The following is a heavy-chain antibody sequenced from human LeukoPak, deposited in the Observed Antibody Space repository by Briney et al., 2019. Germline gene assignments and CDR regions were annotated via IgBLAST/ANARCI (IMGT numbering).Heavy chain of an antibody. D-gene: IGHD3-10*01. CDR3: ATGTGVFDY. Sequence: SETLSLTCTVSGDSISNYYGSWIRQPPGKGLEWIGHIYYSGSTNYNPSLKSRVTISVDTSKNQFSLQLNSVTPEDTAVYYCATGTGVFDYWGQGILVTVSS. V-gene: IGHV4-59*08. J-gene: IGHJ4*02. CDR2: IYYSGST. CDR1: GDSISNYY.